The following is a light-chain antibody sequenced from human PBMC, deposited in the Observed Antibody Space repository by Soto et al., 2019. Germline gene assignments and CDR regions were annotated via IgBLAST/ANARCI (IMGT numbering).Light chain of an antibody. V-gene: IGKV3-20*01. CDR1: QSVSSNY. CDR3: QQYGSSPWT. Sequence: EIVLTQSPGTLSLSPGERATLSCRASQSVSSNYLAWYQQKPGQAPRVLIYGAPSRATGIPDRFSGSGSGTDFTLTISRLEPEDFAVYYCQQYGSSPWTFGQGTKVDIK. CDR2: GAP. J-gene: IGKJ1*01.